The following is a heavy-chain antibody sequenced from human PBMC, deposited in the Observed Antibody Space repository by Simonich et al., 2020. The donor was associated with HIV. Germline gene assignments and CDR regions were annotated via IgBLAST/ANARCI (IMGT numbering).Heavy chain of an antibody. J-gene: IGHJ4*02. V-gene: IGHV4-34*01. CDR1: GGSFSGYY. CDR3: ARGRGAGSY. CDR2: INHSGST. D-gene: IGHD2-15*01. Sequence: QVQPQQWGAGLLKPSETLSLTCAVYGGSFSGYYWSWIRQPPGKGLEWIGEINHSGSTNYNPSLKSRVTISIDKSKNQFSLKLSSVTAADTAVYYCARGRGAGSYWGQGTLVTVSS.